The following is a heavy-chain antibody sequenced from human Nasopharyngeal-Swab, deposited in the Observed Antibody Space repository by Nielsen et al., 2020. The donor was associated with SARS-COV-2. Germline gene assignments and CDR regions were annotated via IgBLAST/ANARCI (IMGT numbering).Heavy chain of an antibody. CDR3: ARGVYYMSYFHTPPSDH. CDR2: ISWDGVNT. Sequence: GESLKISCEASGFTFDDYGMHWVRQAPGKGLEWVSLISWDGVNTYYADSVKGRFTISRDNSRNSLFLQMNSLKPEDSALYFCARGVYYMSYFHTPPSDHWGQGTPVTVSS. J-gene: IGHJ4*02. CDR1: GFTFDDYG. V-gene: IGHV3-43*01. D-gene: IGHD3-10*01.